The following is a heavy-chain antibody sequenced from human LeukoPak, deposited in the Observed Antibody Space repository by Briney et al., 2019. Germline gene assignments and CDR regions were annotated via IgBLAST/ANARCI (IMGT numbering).Heavy chain of an antibody. D-gene: IGHD2-2*02. V-gene: IGHV1-46*01. J-gene: IGHJ5*02. Sequence: GASVKVSCKASGYTFTSYYMHWVRQAPGQGLEWMGIINPSGGSTSYAQKFQGRVTMTRDTSTSTVYMELSSLRSEDTAVYYCARGCSSTSCYTDLENWFDPWGQGTLVTVSS. CDR1: GYTFTSYY. CDR2: INPSGGST. CDR3: ARGCSSTSCYTDLENWFDP.